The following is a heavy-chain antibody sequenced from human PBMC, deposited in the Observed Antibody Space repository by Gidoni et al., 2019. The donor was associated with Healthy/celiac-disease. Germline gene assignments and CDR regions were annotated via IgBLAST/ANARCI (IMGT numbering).Heavy chain of an antibody. J-gene: IGHJ4*02. CDR3: AKDSGNTGHYFDY. CDR1: GFPFSSYA. V-gene: IGHV3-23*04. CDR2: ISGSGGST. Sequence: EVQLVESGGVLVQPGGSLSLSCAASGFPFSSYAMSWVRQAPGKGLEWVSAISGSGGSTYYADSVKDRFTISRDNSKNTLYLQMNSLRAEDTAVYYCAKDSGNTGHYFDYWGQGTLVTVSS. D-gene: IGHD2-15*01.